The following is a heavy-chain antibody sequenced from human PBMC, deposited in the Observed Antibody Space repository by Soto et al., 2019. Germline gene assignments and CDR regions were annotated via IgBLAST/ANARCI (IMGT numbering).Heavy chain of an antibody. Sequence: GASVKVSCKASGYTFTSYYMHWVRQAPGQGLEWMGIINPSGGSTSYAQKFQGRVTMTRGTSTSTVYMELSSLRSEDTAVYYCARGSPVTTKFWAFDIWGQGTTVTVSS. V-gene: IGHV1-46*03. CDR3: ARGSPVTTKFWAFDI. CDR2: INPSGGST. J-gene: IGHJ3*02. CDR1: GYTFTSYY. D-gene: IGHD3-9*01.